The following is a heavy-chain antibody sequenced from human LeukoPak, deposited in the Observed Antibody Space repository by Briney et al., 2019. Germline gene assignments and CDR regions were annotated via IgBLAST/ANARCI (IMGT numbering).Heavy chain of an antibody. J-gene: IGHJ4*02. CDR3: ARGCSSTSCYWGRGDY. D-gene: IGHD2-2*01. V-gene: IGHV4-34*01. CDR2: INHSGST. Sequence: PSETLSLTCAVYGGSFSGYYWSWIRQPPGKGLEGIGEINHSGSTNYHPPLKSRVTISVDTSKNQFSLKLSSVTAADTAVYYCARGCSSTSCYWGRGDYWGQETLVTVSS. CDR1: GGSFSGYY.